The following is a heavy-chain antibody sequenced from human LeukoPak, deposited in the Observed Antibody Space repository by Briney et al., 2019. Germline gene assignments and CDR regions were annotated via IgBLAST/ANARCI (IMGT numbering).Heavy chain of an antibody. J-gene: IGHJ4*02. V-gene: IGHV3-64D*06. D-gene: IGHD6-19*01. Sequence: GGSLRLSCSAAGFTFSSSAMHWVRQAPGKGLEYVSVISSNGISTYYAGSVKGRFTISRDNSKNTLYLQMSSLRAEDTAVYYCVKGGQWLRVSNDYWGQGTLVTVSS. CDR2: ISSNGIST. CDR3: VKGGQWLRVSNDY. CDR1: GFTFSSSA.